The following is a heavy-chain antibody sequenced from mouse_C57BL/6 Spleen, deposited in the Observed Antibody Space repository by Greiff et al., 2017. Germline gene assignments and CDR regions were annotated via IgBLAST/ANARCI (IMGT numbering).Heavy chain of an antibody. CDR1: GFNIKDDY. J-gene: IGHJ2*01. CDR2: IDPETGDT. D-gene: IGHD2-1*01. V-gene: IGHV14-4*01. CDR3: TVYGKEEGYYFDY. Sequence: VQLQQSGAELVRPGASVKLSCTASGFNIKDDYMHWVKQRPEQGLEWIGWIDPETGDTEYASKFQGKATITADTSSNTAYLQLSSLTSEDTAVYYCTVYGKEEGYYFDYWGQGTTLTVSS.